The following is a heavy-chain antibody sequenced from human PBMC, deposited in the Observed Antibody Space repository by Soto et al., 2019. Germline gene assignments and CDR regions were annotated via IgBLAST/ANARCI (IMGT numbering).Heavy chain of an antibody. CDR1: GFSFGDYV. CDR2: ISGTGSLT. D-gene: IGHD5-18*01. J-gene: IGHJ6*02. V-gene: IGHV3-23*01. Sequence: EVQVLESGGGLVQPGGSLRLSCAASGFSFGDYVMSWVRQAPGKGLEWVSGISGTGSLTSYADSVRGRFTISRDNVNNTLSLQRDSLRAEDTAVYYCARGGRYTYGYCDYSYGMDVWGQGTTVTVSS. CDR3: ARGGRYTYGYCDYSYGMDV.